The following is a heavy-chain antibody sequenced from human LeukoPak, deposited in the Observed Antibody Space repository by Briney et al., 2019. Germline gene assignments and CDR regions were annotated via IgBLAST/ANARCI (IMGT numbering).Heavy chain of an antibody. D-gene: IGHD4-17*01. J-gene: IGHJ4*02. CDR2: ISSSSSTI. CDR1: GFTFSSYS. CDR3: ARGMYGDYGENYFDY. Sequence: GGSLRLSCAASGFTFSSYSMNWVRQAPGKGLEWVSYISSSSSTIYYADSVKGRFTISRDNAKNSLYLQMNSLRAEDTAVYYCARGMYGDYGENYFDYWGQGTLVTVSS. V-gene: IGHV3-48*01.